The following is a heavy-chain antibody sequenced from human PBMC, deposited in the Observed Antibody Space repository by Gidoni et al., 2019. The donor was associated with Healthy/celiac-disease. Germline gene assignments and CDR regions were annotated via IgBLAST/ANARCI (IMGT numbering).Heavy chain of an antibody. CDR2: ISSSGSTI. J-gene: IGHJ4*02. CDR1: GFTFSSYE. CDR3: ARRVVEDYGDYFDY. V-gene: IGHV3-48*03. Sequence: EVQLVESGGGLVQPGGSLRLSCAASGFTFSSYEMNWVRQAPGKGLEWVSYISSSGSTIYYADSVKGRFTISRDNAKNSLYLQMNSLRAEDTAVYYCARRVVEDYGDYFDYWGQGTLVTVSS. D-gene: IGHD4-17*01.